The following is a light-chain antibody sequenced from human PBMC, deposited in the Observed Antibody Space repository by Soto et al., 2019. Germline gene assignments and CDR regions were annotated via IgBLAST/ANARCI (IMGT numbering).Light chain of an antibody. CDR1: QSISSW. CDR3: QQYNSYPLT. Sequence: DIQMTQSPSTLSASVGDRVTITCRASQSISSWVAWYQQKPGKAPKLLIYKASSLESGVTSRFSGSGSGTEFTLTIRSLQPDDFATYYCQQYNSYPLTFGGGTKVEIK. CDR2: KAS. V-gene: IGKV1-5*03. J-gene: IGKJ4*01.